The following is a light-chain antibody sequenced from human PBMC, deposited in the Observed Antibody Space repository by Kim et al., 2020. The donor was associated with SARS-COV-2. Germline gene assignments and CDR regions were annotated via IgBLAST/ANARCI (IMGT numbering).Light chain of an antibody. CDR1: QSLGSSY. V-gene: IGKV3-20*01. Sequence: EIVLTQSPGTLSLSPGERATLSCKASQSLGSSYLPWYQQKPGQAPRLLIYAAFSRATDIPDRFSGRESGTDLTLSISRLEPEDLAVYYCQQDGSSPTLGQGTKVDIK. J-gene: IGKJ1*01. CDR3: QQDGSSPT. CDR2: AAF.